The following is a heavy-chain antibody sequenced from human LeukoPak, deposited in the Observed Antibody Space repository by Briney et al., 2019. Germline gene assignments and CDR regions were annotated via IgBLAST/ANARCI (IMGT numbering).Heavy chain of an antibody. CDR2: ISSSSSSYI. D-gene: IGHD5-18*01. Sequence: PGGSLRLSCAASGFTFSSYSMNWVRQAPGKGLEWVSSISSSSSSYIYYADSVKGRFTISRDNAKNSLYLQMNSLRAEDTAVYYCATNLGMRLPNDYWGQGTLVTVSS. V-gene: IGHV3-21*01. CDR1: GFTFSSYS. J-gene: IGHJ4*02. CDR3: ATNLGMRLPNDY.